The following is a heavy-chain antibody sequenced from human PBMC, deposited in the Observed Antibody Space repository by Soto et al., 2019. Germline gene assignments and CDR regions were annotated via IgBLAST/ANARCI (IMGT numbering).Heavy chain of an antibody. CDR2: ISSSSSYI. J-gene: IGHJ4*02. CDR3: AVSRLWFGELLLPPPPDY. Sequence: GGSLRLSCAASGFTFSSYSMNWVRQAPGKGLEWVSSISSSSSYIYYADSVKGRFTISRDNAKNSLYLQMNSLRAEDTAVYYCAVSRLWFGELLLPPPPDYWGQGTLVTVSS. V-gene: IGHV3-21*01. CDR1: GFTFSSYS. D-gene: IGHD3-10*01.